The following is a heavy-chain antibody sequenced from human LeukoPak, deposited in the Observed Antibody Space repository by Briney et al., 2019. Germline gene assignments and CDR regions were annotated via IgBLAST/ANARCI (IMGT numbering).Heavy chain of an antibody. CDR3: ARDGITIFGVVLSYFDY. D-gene: IGHD3-3*01. Sequence: VGSLRLSCAASGFTVSSNYMSWVRQAPGKGLEWVSVIYSGGSTYYADSVKGRFTISRDNSKNTLYLQMNSLRAEDTAVYYCARDGITIFGVVLSYFDYWGQGTLVTVSS. CDR1: GFTVSSNY. V-gene: IGHV3-66*02. J-gene: IGHJ4*02. CDR2: IYSGGST.